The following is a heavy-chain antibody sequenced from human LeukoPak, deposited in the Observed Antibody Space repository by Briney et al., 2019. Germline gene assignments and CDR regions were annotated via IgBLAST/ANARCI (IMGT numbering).Heavy chain of an antibody. V-gene: IGHV1-2*02. D-gene: IGHD3-22*01. J-gene: IGHJ4*02. Sequence: ASVTVSCKASGYTFSDYYLHWVRQAPGQGLEWMGWINPNSAGTHYAQKFQGRVTMTTDTPTSTAYMELRSLRSDDTAVYYCARVQPHRIYYDNSDYPTRNDYWGQGTLVTVSS. CDR3: ARVQPHRIYYDNSDYPTRNDY. CDR2: INPNSAGT. CDR1: GYTFSDYY.